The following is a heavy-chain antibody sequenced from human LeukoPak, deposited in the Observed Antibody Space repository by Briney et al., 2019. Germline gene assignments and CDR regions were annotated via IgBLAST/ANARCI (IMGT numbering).Heavy chain of an antibody. CDR3: ARDKSGNSGWYSYFDY. D-gene: IGHD6-19*01. CDR2: INPNSGDT. J-gene: IGHJ4*02. CDR1: GHIFTSYY. Sequence: ASVKVSCKTPGHIFTSYYMHWVRQAPGQGLEWMGWINPNSGDTNYAQKFQGRVTMTRDTSISTAYMELSRLRSDDTAVYYCARDKSGNSGWYSYFDYWGQGTLVTVSS. V-gene: IGHV1-2*02.